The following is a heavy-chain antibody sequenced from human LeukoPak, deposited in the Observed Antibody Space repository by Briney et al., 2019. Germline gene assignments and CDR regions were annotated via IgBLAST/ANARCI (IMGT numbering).Heavy chain of an antibody. V-gene: IGHV3-23*01. Sequence: PGGSLRLSCAASGCTFSSYAMSWVRQAPGKGLEWVSSISGSGGSTYYADSVKGRFTISRDNSKNTLYLQMNSLRTEDTAVYYCAKGYMSTALFDYRGQGTLVTVSS. J-gene: IGHJ4*02. CDR3: AKGYMSTALFDY. D-gene: IGHD4-17*01. CDR1: GCTFSSYA. CDR2: ISGSGGST.